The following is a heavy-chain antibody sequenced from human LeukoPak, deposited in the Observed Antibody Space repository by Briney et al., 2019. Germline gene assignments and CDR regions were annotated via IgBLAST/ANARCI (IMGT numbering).Heavy chain of an antibody. Sequence: PGGSLRLSCVASGFTFRTYWMHWVRQVPVKAPVWLSLINPDGSSTTYADSVKGRFTISRDNAKNMLYLQINSLRVEDTAIYYCARGGKLEPTAMPTWGQGSLVVVSS. V-gene: IGHV3-74*01. CDR3: ARGGKLEPTAMPT. D-gene: IGHD2-2*01. CDR2: INPDGSST. J-gene: IGHJ5*02. CDR1: GFTFRTYW.